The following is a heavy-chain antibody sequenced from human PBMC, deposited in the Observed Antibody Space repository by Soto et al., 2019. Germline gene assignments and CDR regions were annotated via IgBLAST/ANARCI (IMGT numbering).Heavy chain of an antibody. Sequence: SGGSPRLSCAASGFTFSSYAMSWVRQAPGKGLEWVSSISGSGGGTYYADSVKGRFTFSRDNSKNTLYLQMNSLRAEDTAVYYCAKFGMATTKRSPPYYIDYWGQGALVTVSS. CDR1: GFTFSSYA. CDR3: AKFGMATTKRSPPYYIDY. D-gene: IGHD1-1*01. J-gene: IGHJ4*02. CDR2: ISGSGGGT. V-gene: IGHV3-23*01.